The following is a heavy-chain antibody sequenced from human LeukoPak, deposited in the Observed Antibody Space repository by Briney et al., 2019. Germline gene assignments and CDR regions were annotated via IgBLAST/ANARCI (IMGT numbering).Heavy chain of an antibody. CDR3: ANWGSGT. CDR2: ISWNSGNI. CDR1: GFTFDDYA. D-gene: IGHD6-19*01. J-gene: IGHJ5*02. V-gene: IGHV3-9*01. Sequence: GGSLRLSCAASGFTFDDYAMHWVRQAPGKGLEWVSGISWNSGNIGYADSVKGRFTISRDNAKNSLYLQMNSLRAEDTAFYCCANWGSGTWGQGTLVTVSS.